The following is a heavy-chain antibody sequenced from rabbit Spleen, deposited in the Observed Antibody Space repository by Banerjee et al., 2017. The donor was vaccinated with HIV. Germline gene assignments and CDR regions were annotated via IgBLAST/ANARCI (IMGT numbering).Heavy chain of an antibody. V-gene: IGHV1S7*01. CDR1: GFDFSRDY. Sequence: QLKESGGGLVQPGGSLKLSCTASGFDFSRDYMNWVRQAPGKGLEWIGYIDPVFGITYYANWVNGRFTISSHNAQTTVSLQMNSLTAADSATYFCARDASSSGYYRDTRLDLWAQGPWSPS. J-gene: IGHJ3*01. D-gene: IGHD1-1*01. CDR3: ARDASSSGYYRDTRLDL. CDR2: IDPVFGIT.